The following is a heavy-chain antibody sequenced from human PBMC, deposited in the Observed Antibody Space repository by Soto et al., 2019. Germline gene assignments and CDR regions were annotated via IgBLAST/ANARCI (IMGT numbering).Heavy chain of an antibody. Sequence: QVQLQESGPGLVKPSQTLSLTCTVSGGSISSGGYYWSWIRQHPGKGLGWIGYIYYSGSTYYNPTLKRRVTISVDTSKNQFALKLSSVTAADTAVYYCARVGGINWFDPWGQGTLVTVSS. CDR1: GGSISSGGYY. J-gene: IGHJ5*02. D-gene: IGHD1-20*01. CDR3: ARVGGINWFDP. CDR2: IYYSGST. V-gene: IGHV4-31*03.